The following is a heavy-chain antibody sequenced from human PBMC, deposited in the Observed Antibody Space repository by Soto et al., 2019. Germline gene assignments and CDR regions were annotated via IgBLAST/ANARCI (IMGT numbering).Heavy chain of an antibody. CDR2: ISSSGSSI. Sequence: HPGGSLRLSCVASGFTFRSYEMNWVRQAPGKGLEWVSYISSSGSSIYYPDSVKGRFTISRDNAKNSLYLQMNSLRAEDTAVYYCARESCSSSSCSTRYGMDVWGQGTTVTVSS. D-gene: IGHD2-2*01. CDR3: ARESCSSSSCSTRYGMDV. J-gene: IGHJ6*02. CDR1: GFTFRSYE. V-gene: IGHV3-48*03.